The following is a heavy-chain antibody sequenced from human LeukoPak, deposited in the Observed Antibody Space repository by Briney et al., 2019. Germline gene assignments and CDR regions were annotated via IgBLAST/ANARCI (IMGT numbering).Heavy chain of an antibody. CDR2: ISGSGGST. J-gene: IGHJ4*02. Sequence: QPGGSLRLSCAASGFTFSSYAMSWVRQAPGKGLEWVSAISGSGGSTFYTDSVKGRFTISRDNSKNTLYLQMNSPRAEDTAVYYCAKDLKGYYGSGSYPHWGQGTLVTVSS. CDR1: GFTFSSYA. D-gene: IGHD3-10*01. V-gene: IGHV3-23*01. CDR3: AKDLKGYYGSGSYPH.